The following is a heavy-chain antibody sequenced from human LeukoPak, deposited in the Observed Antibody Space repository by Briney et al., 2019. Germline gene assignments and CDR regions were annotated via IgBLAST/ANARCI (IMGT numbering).Heavy chain of an antibody. CDR1: GGSISSSSYY. D-gene: IGHD3-16*01. CDR2: IYYSGST. Sequence: SETLSLTCTVSGGSISSSSYYWGWIRQPPGKGLEWIGSIYYSGSTYYNPSLKSRVTISVDTSKNQFSLKLSSVTAADTAVYYCARQGAFNYWGQGTLVTVSS. CDR3: ARQGAFNY. V-gene: IGHV4-39*01. J-gene: IGHJ4*02.